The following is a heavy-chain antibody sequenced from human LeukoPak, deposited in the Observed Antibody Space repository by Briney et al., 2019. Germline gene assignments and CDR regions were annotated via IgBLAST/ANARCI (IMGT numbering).Heavy chain of an antibody. Sequence: ASVKVSCKVSGYTLTELSMHWVRQAPGKGLEWMGIINPSSGTTDYAQRFQGRVTLTRDMSTSTVYMELSSLRPEDTAVYYCARGQTWQRRSWSKFDYWGQGTLVTVSS. V-gene: IGHV1-46*01. CDR1: GYTLTELS. CDR3: ARGQTWQRRSWSKFDY. J-gene: IGHJ4*02. CDR2: INPSSGTT. D-gene: IGHD6-13*01.